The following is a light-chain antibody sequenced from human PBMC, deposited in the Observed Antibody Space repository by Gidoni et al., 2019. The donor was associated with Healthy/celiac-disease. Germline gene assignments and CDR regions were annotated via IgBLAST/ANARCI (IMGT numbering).Light chain of an antibody. J-gene: IGKJ3*01. CDR1: QGIRND. Sequence: ALQMTQSPSSLSASVGDRVTVTCRASQGIRNDLAWYQQKPGKAPKLLIYAASTLQSGVPSRFSGSGSGTDFTLTISSLQPEDFATYYCLQDYNYPRTFGPXTKVDIK. CDR2: AAS. V-gene: IGKV1-6*01. CDR3: LQDYNYPRT.